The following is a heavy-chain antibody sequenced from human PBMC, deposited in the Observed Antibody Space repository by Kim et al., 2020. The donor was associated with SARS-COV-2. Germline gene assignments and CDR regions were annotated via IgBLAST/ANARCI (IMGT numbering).Heavy chain of an antibody. J-gene: IGHJ3*02. CDR3: ARVSSWYLAFDI. Sequence: CYVASVKGRFTITRDNAKNSLYLQMNSLRAEDTAVYYCARVSSWYLAFDIWGQGTMVTVSS. D-gene: IGHD6-13*01. V-gene: IGHV3-7*03.